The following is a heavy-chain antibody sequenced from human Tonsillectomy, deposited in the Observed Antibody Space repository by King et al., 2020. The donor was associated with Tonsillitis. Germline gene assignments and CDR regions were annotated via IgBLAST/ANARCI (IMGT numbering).Heavy chain of an antibody. CDR1: GFTFSSYA. D-gene: IGHD7-27*01. CDR2: ITGSGART. Sequence: DVQLVESGGGLVHPGGSLRLFCAASGFTFSSYAMSWVRQAPGKGLEWVSAITGSGARTFYADSMKGRFTISRDNSKNTLNLQMSSLSAEDPAVYYCAKDFLGIRYFDSWGQGTLVTVSS. J-gene: IGHJ4*02. CDR3: AKDFLGIRYFDS. V-gene: IGHV3-23*04.